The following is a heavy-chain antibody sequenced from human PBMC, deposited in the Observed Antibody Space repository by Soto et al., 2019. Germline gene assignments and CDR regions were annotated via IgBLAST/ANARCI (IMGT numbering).Heavy chain of an antibody. D-gene: IGHD6-13*01. J-gene: IGHJ4*02. Sequence: ASVKVSCKVSGYTLTELSMHWVRQAPGKGLEWMGGFDPEDGETIYAQKFQGRVTMTEETSTDTAYMELSSLRSADTAVYYCATVTHGQLETYYFDYWGQGTLVTVSS. V-gene: IGHV1-24*01. CDR1: GYTLTELS. CDR2: FDPEDGET. CDR3: ATVTHGQLETYYFDY.